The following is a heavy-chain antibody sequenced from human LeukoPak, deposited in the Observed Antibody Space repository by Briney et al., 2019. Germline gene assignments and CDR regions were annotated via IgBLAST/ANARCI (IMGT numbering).Heavy chain of an antibody. CDR3: ARGSNYALDY. CDR2: ISYDGSNK. Sequence: GGSLRLSCAASGFTFSSYAMHWVRQAPGKGLEWVAVISYDGSNKYYADSVKGRFTISRDNSKNTLYLQMNSLRAEDTALYYCARGSNYALDYWGQGTLVTVSS. V-gene: IGHV3-30*07. CDR1: GFTFSSYA. J-gene: IGHJ4*02. D-gene: IGHD4-11*01.